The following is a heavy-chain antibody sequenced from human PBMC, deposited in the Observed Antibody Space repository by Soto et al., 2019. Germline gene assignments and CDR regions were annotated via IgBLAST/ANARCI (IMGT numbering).Heavy chain of an antibody. J-gene: IGHJ4*02. Sequence: QVQLQQWGAGLLKPSETLSLTCAVYGGSFSGYYWSWIRQPPGKGLEWIGEINHSGSTNYNPSLKSRVTISVDTSKNQFSLKLSSVTAADTAVYYCARADPGSYYDSSGRVYYFDYWGQGTLVTVSS. D-gene: IGHD3-22*01. CDR2: INHSGST. V-gene: IGHV4-34*01. CDR1: GGSFSGYY. CDR3: ARADPGSYYDSSGRVYYFDY.